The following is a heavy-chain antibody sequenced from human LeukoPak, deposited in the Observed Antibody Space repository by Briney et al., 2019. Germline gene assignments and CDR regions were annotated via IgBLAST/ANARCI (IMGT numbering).Heavy chain of an antibody. CDR2: INPSGGST. CDR1: GYTFTSYY. Sequence: GASVKVSCKASGYTFTSYYMHWMRQAPGQGLEWMGIINPSGGSTSYAQKFQGRVTITRDTSTSTVYIELSSLRSEDTAVYYCARDTQPHSYYGWGSMDYWGQGTLVTVSS. D-gene: IGHD3-16*01. V-gene: IGHV1-46*01. J-gene: IGHJ4*02. CDR3: ARDTQPHSYYGWGSMDY.